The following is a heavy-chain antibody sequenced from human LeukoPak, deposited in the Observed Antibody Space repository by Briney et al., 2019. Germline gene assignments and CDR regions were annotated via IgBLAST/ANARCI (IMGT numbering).Heavy chain of an antibody. J-gene: IGHJ6*04. CDR2: IIPIFGTA. Sequence: GSSVKVSCKASGGTFTSYAISWVRQAPGQGLEWMGGIIPIFGTANYAQKFQGRVTITADESTSTAYMELSSLRSEDTAVYYCASGCSSTSCYAPYDYYGMDVWGKGTTVTVSS. CDR1: GGTFTSYA. CDR3: ASGCSSTSCYAPYDYYGMDV. D-gene: IGHD2-2*01. V-gene: IGHV1-69*01.